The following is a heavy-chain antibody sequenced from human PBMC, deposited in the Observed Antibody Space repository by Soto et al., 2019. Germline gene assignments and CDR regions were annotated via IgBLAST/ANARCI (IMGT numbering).Heavy chain of an antibody. J-gene: IGHJ4*02. CDR2: IIPILGIA. V-gene: IGHV1-69*02. CDR1: GGTFSSYT. Sequence: QVQLVQSGAEVKKPGSSVKVSCKASGGTFSSYTISWVRQAPGQGLEWMGRIIPILGIANYAQKFQGRVTITADXSTITXXMELSSLRSEDTAVYYCARTMPRCSGGSCYSGFDYWGQGTLVTVSS. CDR3: ARTMPRCSGGSCYSGFDY. D-gene: IGHD2-15*01.